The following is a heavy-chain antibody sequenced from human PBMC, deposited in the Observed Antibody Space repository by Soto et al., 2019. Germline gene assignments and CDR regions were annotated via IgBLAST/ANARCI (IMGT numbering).Heavy chain of an antibody. Sequence: NPSETLSLTCVVSDFSIDTFYWSWIRQSPGKGLEWIGEINHSGITSYKPSLKSRVTISIDTPKNQFSLKLSSVTAADTAVYYCASSHSITIFGVVAGRLCYWGQGTPVTVSS. J-gene: IGHJ4*02. D-gene: IGHD3-3*01. CDR1: DFSIDTFY. V-gene: IGHV4-34*01. CDR2: INHSGIT. CDR3: ASSHSITIFGVVAGRLCY.